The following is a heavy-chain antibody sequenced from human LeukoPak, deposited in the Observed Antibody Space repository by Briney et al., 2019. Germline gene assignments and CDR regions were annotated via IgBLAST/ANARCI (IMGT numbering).Heavy chain of an antibody. CDR3: ASHLNRDYFDY. D-gene: IGHD3-10*01. CDR2: IYYSGSN. Sequence: SETLSLTCTVSGGSISSYYWSCIRHPPGKGLEWIGYIYYSGSNNYNPSLKSRVTISVDTSKNQFSLKLSSVTAADTAVYYCASHLNRDYFDYWGQGTLVSVSS. J-gene: IGHJ4*02. V-gene: IGHV4-59*01. CDR1: GGSISSYY.